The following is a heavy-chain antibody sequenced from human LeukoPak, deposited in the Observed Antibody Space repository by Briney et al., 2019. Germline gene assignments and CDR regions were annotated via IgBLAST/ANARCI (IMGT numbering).Heavy chain of an antibody. J-gene: IGHJ4*02. Sequence: SEPLSLTRTVSGGSISSSSYYWGWIRQPPGKGMEWIGSIYYSGSTYYNPSLKSRVTISVDTAKNQLPLKLSSVTAADSAVYFCERDTDSGSYICRYFDYWGQGALVTVSS. V-gene: IGHV4-39*06. D-gene: IGHD1-26*01. CDR1: GGSISSSSYY. CDR3: ERDTDSGSYICRYFDY. CDR2: IYYSGST.